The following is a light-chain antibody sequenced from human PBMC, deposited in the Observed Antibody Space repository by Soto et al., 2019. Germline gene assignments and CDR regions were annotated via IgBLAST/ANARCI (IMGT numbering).Light chain of an antibody. CDR3: QQYNNWPPLT. CDR1: QSVSSS. CDR2: GAS. V-gene: IGKV3D-15*01. J-gene: IGKJ4*01. Sequence: ETLMAQSPASLSVSPGERATLSCRASQSVSSSLAWYQQKPGQAPRLLIYGASIRATGIPARFSGSGSGTEFTLTISRLQSEDFAVYYCQQYNNWPPLTFGGGTKVEIK.